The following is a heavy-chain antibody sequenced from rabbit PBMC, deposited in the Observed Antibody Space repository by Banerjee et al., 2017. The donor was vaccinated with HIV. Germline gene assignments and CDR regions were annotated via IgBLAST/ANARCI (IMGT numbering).Heavy chain of an antibody. V-gene: IGHV1S7*01. Sequence: QLKETGGGLVQPGGSLTLSCKASGFTLSSYYMNWVRQAPGKGLEWIGYIDPVFGITYYANLVNGRFSISRENAQNSVFLQMTSLTAADTATYFCARDGAGGSYFALWGPGTLFTVS. CDR2: IDPVFGIT. D-gene: IGHD8-1*01. J-gene: IGHJ4*01. CDR1: GFTLSSYY. CDR3: ARDGAGGSYFAL.